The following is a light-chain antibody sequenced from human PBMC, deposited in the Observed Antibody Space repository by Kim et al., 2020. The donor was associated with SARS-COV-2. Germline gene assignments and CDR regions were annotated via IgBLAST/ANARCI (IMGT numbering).Light chain of an antibody. J-gene: IGKJ4*01. V-gene: IGKV3-20*01. CDR1: QSVSNSR. CDR3: QQYGASSLT. CDR2: DAS. Sequence: SPGERATLPCRARQSVSNSRLAWYQQKPGQAPRLLIYDASSRATGITDRFSGSGSGTDFTLTISRLEPEDFAVYYCQQYGASSLTFGGGTKVDIK.